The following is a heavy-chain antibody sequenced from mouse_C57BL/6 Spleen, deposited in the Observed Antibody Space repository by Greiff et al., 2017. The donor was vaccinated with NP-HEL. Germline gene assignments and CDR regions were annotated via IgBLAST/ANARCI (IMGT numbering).Heavy chain of an antibody. CDR1: GYAFSSYW. D-gene: IGHD1-1*01. CDR3: ARRGFYTRYFDV. CDR2: IYPGDGDT. J-gene: IGHJ1*03. Sequence: QVQLQQSGAELVKPGASVTISCKASGYAFSSYWMNWVKQRPGKGLEWIGQIYPGDGDTNYYGKFKGKATLTADKSSSTAYMQLSSLTSEDSAVYFCARRGFYTRYFDVWGTGTTVTVSS. V-gene: IGHV1-80*01.